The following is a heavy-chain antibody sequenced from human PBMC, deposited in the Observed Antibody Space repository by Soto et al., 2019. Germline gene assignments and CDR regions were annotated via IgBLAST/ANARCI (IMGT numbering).Heavy chain of an antibody. V-gene: IGHV4-59*01. Sequence: PSETLSLPCTVSGGSISSSYWRWIRQPPGKGLECIEYIYYSGNTNYNLSLKSPAAISVGTCKNESAPKLSSVTGAVKAVDYCARYQFGVALWGQGTLVTVSS. CDR2: IYYSGNT. CDR1: GGSISSSY. J-gene: IGHJ4*02. CDR3: ARYQFGVAL. D-gene: IGHD3-3*01.